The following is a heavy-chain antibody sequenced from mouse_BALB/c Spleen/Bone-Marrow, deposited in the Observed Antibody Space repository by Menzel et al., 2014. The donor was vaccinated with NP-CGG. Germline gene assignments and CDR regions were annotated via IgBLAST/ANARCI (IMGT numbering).Heavy chain of an antibody. J-gene: IGHJ3*01. CDR2: IDPNNGGT. D-gene: IGHD2-2*01. Sequence: VQLQQSGPEVVKPGASVKISCKTSGYTFTEYTMHWVKQSHGKSLEWIGGIDPNNGGTTYNQKFKGKATLTVDKSSSTAYMELRSLTSEDSAVYYCARSYGYERSWFAYWGQGTLVTVSA. V-gene: IGHV1-18*01. CDR1: GYTFTEYT. CDR3: ARSYGYERSWFAY.